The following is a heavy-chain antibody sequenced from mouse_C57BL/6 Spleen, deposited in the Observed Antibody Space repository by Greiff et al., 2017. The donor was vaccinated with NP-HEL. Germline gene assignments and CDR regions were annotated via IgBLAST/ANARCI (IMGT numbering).Heavy chain of an antibody. Sequence: QVQLQQPGAELVKPGASVKLSCKASGYTFTSYWMQWVKQRPGQGLEWIGEIDPSDSYTNYNQKFKGKATLTVDTSSSTAYMQLSTLTSEDSAVYYCASPRADSSGYRFAYWGQGTLVTVSA. D-gene: IGHD3-2*02. V-gene: IGHV1-50*01. CDR2: IDPSDSYT. CDR1: GYTFTSYW. CDR3: ASPRADSSGYRFAY. J-gene: IGHJ3*01.